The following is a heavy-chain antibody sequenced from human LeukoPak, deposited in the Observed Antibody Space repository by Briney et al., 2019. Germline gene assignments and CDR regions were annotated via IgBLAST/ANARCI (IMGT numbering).Heavy chain of an antibody. V-gene: IGHV1-18*01. CDR3: ARGVWWLRYFDY. CDR1: GYTFTSYG. CDR2: ISAYNGNT. J-gene: IGHJ4*02. D-gene: IGHD5-12*01. Sequence: SVKVSCKASGYTFTSYGISWVRQAPGQGLEWMGWISAYNGNTNYAQKLQGRVTMTRDTSISTAYMELSRLRSDDTAVYYCARGVWWLRYFDYWGQGTLVTVSS.